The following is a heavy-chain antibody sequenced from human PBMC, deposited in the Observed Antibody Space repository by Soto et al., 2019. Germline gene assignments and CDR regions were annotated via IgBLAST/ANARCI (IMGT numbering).Heavy chain of an antibody. CDR2: INPNSGGT. CDR1: GYTFTGYY. J-gene: IGHJ6*02. CDR3: AARAVAADYYYYGMDV. Sequence: EASVKVSCKASGYTFTGYYMHWVRQAPGQGLEWMGWINPNSGGTNYAQKFQGRVTMTRDTSISTAYMELSRLRSDDTAVYYCAARAVAADYYYYGMDVWGQGTTVTVSS. D-gene: IGHD6-19*01. V-gene: IGHV1-2*02.